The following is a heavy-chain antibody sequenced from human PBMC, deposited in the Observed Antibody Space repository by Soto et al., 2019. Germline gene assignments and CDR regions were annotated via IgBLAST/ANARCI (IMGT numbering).Heavy chain of an antibody. Sequence: GASVKVSCKASGYTFTGYYMHWVRQAPGQGLEWMGWINPNSGGTNYAQKFQGWVTMTRDTSISTAYMELSRLRSDDTAVYYCARDRSIAAAGTPYIYYYYGMDVWGQGTTVTVS. CDR1: GYTFTGYY. CDR2: INPNSGGT. V-gene: IGHV1-2*04. D-gene: IGHD6-13*01. CDR3: ARDRSIAAAGTPYIYYYYGMDV. J-gene: IGHJ6*02.